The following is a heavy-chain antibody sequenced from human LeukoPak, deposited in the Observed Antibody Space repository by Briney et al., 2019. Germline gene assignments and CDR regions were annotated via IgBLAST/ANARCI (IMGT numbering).Heavy chain of an antibody. Sequence: SETLSLTCTVSGGSISGYYWSWIRQPPGKGLEWIGYIYYSGSTNYNPSLKSRVTISVDTSKNQFSLKLSSVTAADTAVYYCAREEGSGSGNSYYYGMDVWGQGTTVTVSS. V-gene: IGHV4-59*01. CDR2: IYYSGST. CDR3: AREEGSGSGNSYYYGMDV. D-gene: IGHD3-10*01. CDR1: GGSISGYY. J-gene: IGHJ6*02.